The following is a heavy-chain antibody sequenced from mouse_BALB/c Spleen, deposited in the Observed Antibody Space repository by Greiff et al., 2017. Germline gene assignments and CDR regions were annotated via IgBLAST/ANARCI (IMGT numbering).Heavy chain of an antibody. V-gene: IGHV5-17*02. CDR1: GFTFSSFG. D-gene: IGHD2-14*01. CDR3: ARSGVRLYAMDY. Sequence: EVKVVESGGGLVQPGGSRKLSCAASGFTFSSFGMHWVRQAPEKGLEWVAYISSGSSTIYYADTVKGRFTISRDNPKNTLFLQMTSLRSEDTAMYYCARSGVRLYAMDYWGQGTSVTVSS. CDR2: ISSGSSTI. J-gene: IGHJ4*01.